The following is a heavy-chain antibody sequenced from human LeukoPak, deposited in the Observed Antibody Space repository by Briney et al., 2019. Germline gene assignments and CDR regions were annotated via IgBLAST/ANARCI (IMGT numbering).Heavy chain of an antibody. Sequence: ASVKVSCKVPGGTNYALSWVRQAPGQGLEWMGGIIPVLDVANSAQKFQGRVTFTADKSTNTAYMELSSLRSEDTAMYFCARGDSDDSGDFRTFEFWGQGTRVTVSS. CDR1: GGTNYA. V-gene: IGHV1-69*10. D-gene: IGHD4-17*01. J-gene: IGHJ4*02. CDR2: IIPVLDVA. CDR3: ARGDSDDSGDFRTFEF.